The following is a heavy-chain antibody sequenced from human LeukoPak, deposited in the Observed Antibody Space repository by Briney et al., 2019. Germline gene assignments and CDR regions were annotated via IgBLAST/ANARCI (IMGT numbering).Heavy chain of an antibody. CDR3: ARNLYTVTYFDY. CDR2: INHSGST. Sequence: SETLSLTCAVYGGSFSGYYWSWIRQPPGKGLEWIGEINHSGSTYYNPSLKSRVTISVDTSKNQFSLKLSSVTAADTAVYYCARNLYTVTYFDYWGQGTLVTVSS. CDR1: GGSFSGYY. J-gene: IGHJ4*02. V-gene: IGHV4-34*09. D-gene: IGHD4-17*01.